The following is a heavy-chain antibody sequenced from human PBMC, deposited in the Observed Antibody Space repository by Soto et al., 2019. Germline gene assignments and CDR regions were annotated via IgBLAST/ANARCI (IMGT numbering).Heavy chain of an antibody. D-gene: IGHD1-26*01. CDR3: AIDGELLSRPRY. Sequence: QVQLVESGGGVVQPGRSLRLSCAASGFTFSSYGMHWVRQAPGKGLEWVAVIWDDGSNKYYADSVKGRFTISRDNSKNTLYLQMTSLRAEETAVYYCAIDGELLSRPRYWGRGSLVTVS. CDR2: IWDDGSNK. J-gene: IGHJ4*02. V-gene: IGHV3-33*01. CDR1: GFTFSSYG.